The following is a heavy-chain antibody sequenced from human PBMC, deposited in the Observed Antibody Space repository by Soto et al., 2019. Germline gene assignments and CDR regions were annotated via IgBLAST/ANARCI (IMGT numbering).Heavy chain of an antibody. V-gene: IGHV1-46*03. Sequence: QVQLVQSGAEVKKPGASMKLSCKAVGYTLTTHYMHWVRQAPGQGLEWMGVVSPSRGGTSYAQKFQGRLTMTTDTSKSTVYMELSSLRSDDTAVYYCTRALSTDTDAFDVWGQGTLVTVSS. J-gene: IGHJ3*01. CDR3: TRALSTDTDAFDV. CDR2: VSPSRGGT. CDR1: GYTLTTHY.